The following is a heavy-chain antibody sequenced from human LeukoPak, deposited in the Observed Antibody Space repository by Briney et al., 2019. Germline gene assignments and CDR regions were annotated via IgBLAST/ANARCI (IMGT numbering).Heavy chain of an antibody. CDR1: GGSFSGYY. J-gene: IGHJ4*02. CDR3: ARGGDYGDYVY. V-gene: IGHV4-34*01. Sequence: SETLSLTCAVYGGSFSGYYWSWIRQPPGKGLEWIGEINHSGSTNYNPSLKSRVTISVDTSKSQFSLKLSSVTAADTAVYYCARGGDYGDYVYWGQGTLVTVSS. D-gene: IGHD4-17*01. CDR2: INHSGST.